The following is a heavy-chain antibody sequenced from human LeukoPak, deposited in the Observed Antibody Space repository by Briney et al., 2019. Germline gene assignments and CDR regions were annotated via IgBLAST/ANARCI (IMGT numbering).Heavy chain of an antibody. CDR1: GGSISTYY. Sequence: SETLSLTCTVSGGSISTYYWSWIRQPPGKGLEWIGYIYYTGSTNYNPSLKSRVTISVDTSKNQFSLKLSSVTAADTAVYYCTRDADPDAFDIWGQGTMVTVSS. CDR2: IYYTGST. V-gene: IGHV4-59*01. J-gene: IGHJ3*02. CDR3: TRDADPDAFDI.